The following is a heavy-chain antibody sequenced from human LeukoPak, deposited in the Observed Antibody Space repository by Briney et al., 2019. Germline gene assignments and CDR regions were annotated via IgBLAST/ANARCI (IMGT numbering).Heavy chain of an antibody. CDR2: ISSSSSYI. D-gene: IGHD2-15*01. CDR1: GFTFSSYS. V-gene: IGHV3-21*01. J-gene: IGHJ4*02. Sequence: PGGSLRLSCVASGFTFSSYSMNWVRQAPGKGLEWVSSISSSSSYIYYADSVKGRFTISRDNAKNSLYLQMNSLRAEDTAVYYCAKGGRSSGGSYYDYWGQGTLVTVSS. CDR3: AKGGRSSGGSYYDY.